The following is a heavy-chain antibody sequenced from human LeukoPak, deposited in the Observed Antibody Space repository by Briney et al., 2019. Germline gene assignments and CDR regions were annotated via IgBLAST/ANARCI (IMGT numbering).Heavy chain of an antibody. J-gene: IGHJ4*01. CDR3: TASIVGTTIGDY. CDR2: IRSKASSYAT. CDR1: GFTFSGSS. V-gene: IGHV3-73*01. Sequence: QSGGSLRLSCAASGFTFSGSSMHWVRQASGKGLEWVGRIRSKASSYATAYAASVKGRFTISRDDSKNTAYLQMNSLKTEDTAVYYCTASIVGTTIGDYWGHGTLVTVSS. D-gene: IGHD1-26*01.